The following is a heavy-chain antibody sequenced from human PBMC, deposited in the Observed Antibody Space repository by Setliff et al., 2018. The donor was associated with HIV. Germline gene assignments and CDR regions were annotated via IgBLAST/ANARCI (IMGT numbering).Heavy chain of an antibody. CDR3: ARGPPFAY. Sequence: SETLSLTCTVSGGSFSTYYWSWIRQPAGEGPEYIGRVHSTGTTIYNPSLKSRVTMSVDASKNQLSLKLRSVTAADTAVYYCARGPPFAYWGQGLLVTVSS. V-gene: IGHV4-4*07. CDR1: GGSFSTYY. J-gene: IGHJ4*02. CDR2: VHSTGTT.